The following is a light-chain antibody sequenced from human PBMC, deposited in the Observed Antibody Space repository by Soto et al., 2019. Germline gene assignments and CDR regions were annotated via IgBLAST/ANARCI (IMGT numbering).Light chain of an antibody. Sequence: EIVLTQSPGTLSLSPGERATLSCRASQSVSSSFLAWYQKKPGQAPRLLIYGASIRATGIPDRFSGSGSETEFTLTISRLEPEDLAVYYCQQYGSSPPFAFGPGTKVDSK. V-gene: IGKV3-20*01. CDR1: QSVSSSF. CDR2: GAS. CDR3: QQYGSSPPFA. J-gene: IGKJ3*01.